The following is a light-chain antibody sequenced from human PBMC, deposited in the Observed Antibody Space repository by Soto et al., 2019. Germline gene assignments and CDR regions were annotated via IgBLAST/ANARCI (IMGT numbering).Light chain of an antibody. J-gene: IGKJ1*01. CDR3: QRYNSYAT. V-gene: IGKV1-5*03. CDR2: RAS. Sequence: SVAANDKITFRTSQSIRTWLAWYQRKPGKAPKLLIYRASSLESGVPSRFSGSGSGTEFTLSISSIQPDHFATYLRQRYNSYATFRQGTKVDIK. CDR1: QSIRTW.